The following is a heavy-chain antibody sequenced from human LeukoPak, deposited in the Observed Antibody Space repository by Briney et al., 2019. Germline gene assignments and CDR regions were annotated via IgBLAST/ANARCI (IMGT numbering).Heavy chain of an antibody. D-gene: IGHD3-3*01. Sequence: SETLSLTCTVSGGSVSSYYWSWIRQPPGKGLEWIGYIYSPGTTNYNPSLKSRVSFSADTSKNQFSLNLNSVTAADTAIYYCARNQTSYDSWSGSRTGSHQAFDVWGQGRLVTVSS. CDR3: ARNQTSYDSWSGSRTGSHQAFDV. CDR2: IYSPGTT. V-gene: IGHV4-59*02. CDR1: GGSVSSYY. J-gene: IGHJ3*01.